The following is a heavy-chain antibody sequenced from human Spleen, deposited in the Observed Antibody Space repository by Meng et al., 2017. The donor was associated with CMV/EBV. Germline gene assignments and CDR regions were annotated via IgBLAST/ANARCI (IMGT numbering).Heavy chain of an antibody. CDR3: ARDRCTDGVCSYFDY. Sequence: GGSLRLSCAASGFTFSIYWMSWVRQAPGKGLEWVANIKQDETEKNYVDSVKGRFTISRDNAKNSLYLQMNSLRAEDTAVYYCARDRCTDGVCSYFDYWGQGTLVTVSS. D-gene: IGHD2-8*01. CDR2: IKQDETEK. J-gene: IGHJ4*02. CDR1: GFTFSIYW. V-gene: IGHV3-7*01.